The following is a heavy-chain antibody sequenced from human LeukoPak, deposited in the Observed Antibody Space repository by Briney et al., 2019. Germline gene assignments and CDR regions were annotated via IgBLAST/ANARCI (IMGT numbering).Heavy chain of an antibody. D-gene: IGHD6-19*01. CDR2: IYTSGST. V-gene: IGHV4-4*07. CDR3: ARGIGSGWYDAFDI. Sequence: PSETLSLTCTVSGGSICSYYWSWIRQPAGKGLEWIGRIYTSGSTNYNPSLKSRVTMSVDTSKNQFSLKLSSVTAADTAVYYCARGIGSGWYDAFDIWGQGTMVTVSS. CDR1: GGSICSYY. J-gene: IGHJ3*02.